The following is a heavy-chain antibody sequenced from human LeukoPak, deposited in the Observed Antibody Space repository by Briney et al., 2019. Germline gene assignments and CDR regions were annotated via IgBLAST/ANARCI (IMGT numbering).Heavy chain of an antibody. Sequence: PSETLSLTCAVYGGSFSGYYWSWIRQPPGKGLEWIGEISLSGSTNYNPSLKSRVTISLDTSKNQFSLKLSSVAAADTAVYYCAGAVGNSDARSFDYWGQGTLVTVSS. V-gene: IGHV4-34*01. CDR1: GGSFSGYY. J-gene: IGHJ4*02. D-gene: IGHD2-2*01. CDR3: AGAVGNSDARSFDY. CDR2: ISLSGST.